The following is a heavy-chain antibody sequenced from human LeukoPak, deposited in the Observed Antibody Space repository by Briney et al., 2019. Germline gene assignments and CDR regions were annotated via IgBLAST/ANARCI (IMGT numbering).Heavy chain of an antibody. Sequence: RPGGSLRLSCAASGFIFDEYGTSWVRQAPGKGLEWVSGINWNGANTGYGDSVKGRFTISRDNAKNSLHLQMSSLRAEDTALYHCARVQYDTSYHNAFDIWGQGTMVTVSS. CDR1: GFIFDEYG. CDR3: ARVQYDTSYHNAFDI. V-gene: IGHV3-20*01. D-gene: IGHD3-22*01. J-gene: IGHJ3*02. CDR2: INWNGANT.